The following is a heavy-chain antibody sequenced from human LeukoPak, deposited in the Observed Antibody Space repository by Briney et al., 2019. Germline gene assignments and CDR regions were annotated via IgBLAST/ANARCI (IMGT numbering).Heavy chain of an antibody. CDR3: ARDRPGFGRDYYYYMDV. Sequence: GGSLRLSCAASGFIFTSYSMNWVRQAPGKGLEWVSSISSSSSYIYYADSVKGRFTISRDNAKNSLYLQMNSLRAEDTAVYYCARDRPGFGRDYYYYMDVWGKGTTVTVSS. V-gene: IGHV3-21*01. CDR1: GFIFTSYS. CDR2: ISSSSSYI. D-gene: IGHD3-10*01. J-gene: IGHJ6*03.